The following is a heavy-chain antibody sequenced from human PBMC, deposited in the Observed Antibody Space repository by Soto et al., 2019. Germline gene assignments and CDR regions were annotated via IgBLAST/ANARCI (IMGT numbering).Heavy chain of an antibody. Sequence: SSETLCLTCTVSGGSISSYYWSWIRQPAGKGLEWIGRIYTSGSTNYNPSLKSRVTMSVDTSKNQFSLKLSSVTAADTAVYYCASEKYYDSSGYYDWFGYWGQGTLVTVSS. D-gene: IGHD3-22*01. J-gene: IGHJ4*02. CDR2: IYTSGST. CDR3: ASEKYYDSSGYYDWFGY. V-gene: IGHV4-4*07. CDR1: GGSISSYY.